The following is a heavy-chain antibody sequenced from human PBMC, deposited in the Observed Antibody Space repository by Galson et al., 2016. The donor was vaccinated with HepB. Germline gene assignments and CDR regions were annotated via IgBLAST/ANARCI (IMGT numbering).Heavy chain of an antibody. Sequence: SLRLSCAASGLSFDDYAMHWVRQRPGKGLEWVASLNWNSGNIAYGDSVKGRFTISRDNAKNSLFLQMNSLRGEDTALYYCAKDMHSNYGGNSEVGYYYGMDVWGQGTTGTVSS. D-gene: IGHD4-23*01. J-gene: IGHJ6*02. CDR3: AKDMHSNYGGNSEVGYYYGMDV. CDR1: GLSFDDYA. CDR2: LNWNSGNI. V-gene: IGHV3-9*01.